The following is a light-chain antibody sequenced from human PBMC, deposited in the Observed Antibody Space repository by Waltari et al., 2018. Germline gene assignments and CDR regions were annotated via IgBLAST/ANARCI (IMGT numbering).Light chain of an antibody. Sequence: QSALTQPASVSGSPGQSITISCTGTTSDVGVYNYVSWYQKHPGKAPKLMIYDVSNRPSGVSNRFSGSKSGNTASLTISGLQAEDEADYYCSSFTSSSTWVFGGGTKLTVL. J-gene: IGLJ3*02. V-gene: IGLV2-14*01. CDR1: TSDVGVYNY. CDR2: DVS. CDR3: SSFTSSSTWV.